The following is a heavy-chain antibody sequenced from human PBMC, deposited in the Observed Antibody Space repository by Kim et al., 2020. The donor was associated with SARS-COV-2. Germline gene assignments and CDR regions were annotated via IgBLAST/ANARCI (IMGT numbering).Heavy chain of an antibody. Sequence: GGSLRLSCAASGFTFSSYSMNWVRQAPGKGLEWVSSISSSSSYIYYADSVKGRFTISRDNAKNSLYLQMNSLRAEDTAVYYCARESRGLIAVAGTGWFDPWGQGTLVTVSS. CDR2: ISSSSSYI. J-gene: IGHJ5*02. CDR3: ARESRGLIAVAGTGWFDP. D-gene: IGHD6-19*01. CDR1: GFTFSSYS. V-gene: IGHV3-21*01.